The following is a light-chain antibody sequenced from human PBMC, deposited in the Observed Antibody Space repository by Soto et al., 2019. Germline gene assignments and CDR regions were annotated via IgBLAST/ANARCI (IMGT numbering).Light chain of an antibody. CDR2: GNS. V-gene: IGLV1-40*01. J-gene: IGLJ1*01. CDR1: SSNIGAGYD. CDR3: QSYDSSLSGYV. Sequence: QSVLTQPPSVSVAPGQRVTISCTGSSSNIGAGYDVHWYQQLPGTAPKLLIYGNSNRPSGVPDRFSGSKSGTSASLAITGFQAEDEADYYCQSYDSSLSGYVFGTGTKLTVL.